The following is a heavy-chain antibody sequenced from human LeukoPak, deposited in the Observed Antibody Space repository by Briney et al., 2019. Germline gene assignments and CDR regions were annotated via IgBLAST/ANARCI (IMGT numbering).Heavy chain of an antibody. CDR1: GGSISSYY. CDR3: ARELIQANWFDP. Sequence: PSETLSLTCTVSGGSISSYYWSWIRQPAGKGLEWIRRIYTSGSTNYSPSLKSRVTMSVDTSKNQFSLKLSSVTAADTAVYYCARELIQANWFDPWGQGTLVTVSS. V-gene: IGHV4-4*07. CDR2: IYTSGST. J-gene: IGHJ5*02.